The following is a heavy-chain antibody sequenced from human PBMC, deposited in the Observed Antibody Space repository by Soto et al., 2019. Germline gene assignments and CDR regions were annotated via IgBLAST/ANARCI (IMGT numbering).Heavy chain of an antibody. CDR1: GYTFTSYD. J-gene: IGHJ3*02. CDR2: MNPNSGNT. D-gene: IGHD2-15*01. Sequence: ASVKVSCKASGYTFTSYDINWVRQATGQGLEWMGWMNPNSGNTGYAQKFQGRVTMTRNTSISTAYMELSSLRSEDTAVYYCARADVGRDNAFDIWVQGTMVTVSS. V-gene: IGHV1-8*01. CDR3: ARADVGRDNAFDI.